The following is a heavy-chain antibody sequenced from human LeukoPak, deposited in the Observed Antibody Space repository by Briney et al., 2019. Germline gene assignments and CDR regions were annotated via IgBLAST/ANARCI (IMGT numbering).Heavy chain of an antibody. CDR1: GYTLTELS. CDR3: ATDLEMTGYFAFDI. V-gene: IGHV1-24*01. Sequence: ASVKVSCKVSGYTLTELSMHWVRQAPGKGLEWMGGFDPEDGATIYAQKFQGRFTMTEETSTDTAYMELSSLRSEDTAVYYCATDLEMTGYFAFDIWGQGTMVTVSS. CDR2: FDPEDGAT. D-gene: IGHD3-9*01. J-gene: IGHJ3*02.